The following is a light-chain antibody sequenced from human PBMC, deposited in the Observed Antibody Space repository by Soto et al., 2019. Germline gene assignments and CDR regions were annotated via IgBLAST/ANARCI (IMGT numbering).Light chain of an antibody. CDR2: DTS. CDR3: QQRNDWPPAT. Sequence: VLTQSPATLSLSPGERATLSCRASQSVSFYLAWYQQKPGQAPRLLIYDTSKRAPGIPARFSGSGSATDFTLTITCVEPEDFAVYYCQQRNDWPPATFGGGTKVEIK. CDR1: QSVSFY. V-gene: IGKV3-11*01. J-gene: IGKJ4*01.